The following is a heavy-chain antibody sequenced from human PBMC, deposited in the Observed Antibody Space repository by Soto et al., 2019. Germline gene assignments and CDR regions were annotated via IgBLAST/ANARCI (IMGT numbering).Heavy chain of an antibody. Sequence: PSETLSLTCTVSGGSISSYYWSWIRQPPGKGLEWIGYIYYSGSTNYNPSLKSRVTISVDTSKNQFSLKLSSVTAADTAVYYCARHVEWELLAVGDYYYGMDVWGQGTTVTVSS. V-gene: IGHV4-59*08. D-gene: IGHD1-26*01. CDR2: IYYSGST. CDR1: GGSISSYY. CDR3: ARHVEWELLAVGDYYYGMDV. J-gene: IGHJ6*02.